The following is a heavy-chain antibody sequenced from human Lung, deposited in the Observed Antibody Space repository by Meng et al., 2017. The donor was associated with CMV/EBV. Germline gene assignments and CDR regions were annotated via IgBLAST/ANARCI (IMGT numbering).Heavy chain of an antibody. CDR1: GGSLSSRNW. CDR2: IYHSGST. Sequence: QLQESGSGLVKPSGTLPLPCAVSGGSLSSRNWWSWVRQPPGKGLEWIGEIYHSGSTNYNPSLKSRVTISVDESKNQFSLRLSSVTAADTAVYYCARVGAYCGGDCYHPRWGQGTLVTVSS. V-gene: IGHV4-4*02. CDR3: ARVGAYCGGDCYHPR. J-gene: IGHJ4*02. D-gene: IGHD2-21*02.